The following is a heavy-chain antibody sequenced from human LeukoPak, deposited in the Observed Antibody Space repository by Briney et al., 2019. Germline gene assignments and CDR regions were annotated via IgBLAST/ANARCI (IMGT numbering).Heavy chain of an antibody. CDR3: VTGNQLPLDYYYYMDV. V-gene: IGHV1-2*02. CDR2: INPNSGGT. Sequence: GASVTVSCKASGYTFTGYYMHWVRQAPGQGLAWMGWINPNSGGTNYAQKFQGRVTMTRDTSISTAYMELSRLRSDDTAVYYCVTGNQLPLDYYYYMDVWGKGTTVTVSS. J-gene: IGHJ6*03. D-gene: IGHD2-2*01. CDR1: GYTFTGYY.